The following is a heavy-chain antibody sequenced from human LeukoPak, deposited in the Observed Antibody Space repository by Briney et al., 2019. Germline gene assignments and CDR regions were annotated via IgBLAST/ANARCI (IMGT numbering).Heavy chain of an antibody. CDR1: GFTFSSYG. CDR2: ISYDGSNK. CDR3: AKDRDPLRFLFDY. Sequence: GRSLRLSCAASGFTFSSYGMHWVRQAPGKGLEWVAVISYDGSNKYYADSVKGRFTISRDNSKNTLYLQMNSLRAEDTAVYYCAKDRDPLRFLFDYWGQGTLVTFSS. V-gene: IGHV3-30*18. J-gene: IGHJ4*02. D-gene: IGHD3-3*01.